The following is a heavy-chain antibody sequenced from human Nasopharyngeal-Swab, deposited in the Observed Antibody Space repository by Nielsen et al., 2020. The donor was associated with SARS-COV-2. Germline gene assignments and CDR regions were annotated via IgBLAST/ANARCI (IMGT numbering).Heavy chain of an antibody. J-gene: IGHJ6*02. Sequence: GEFLKISCAASGFTFSSYEMNWVRQAPGKGLEWVSYISSSGSTIYYADSVKGRFTISRDNAKNSLYLQMNSLRAEDTAVYYCARDTFGLGVVTGYGMDVWGQGTTVTVSS. V-gene: IGHV3-48*03. D-gene: IGHD2-21*02. CDR3: ARDTFGLGVVTGYGMDV. CDR1: GFTFSSYE. CDR2: ISSSGSTI.